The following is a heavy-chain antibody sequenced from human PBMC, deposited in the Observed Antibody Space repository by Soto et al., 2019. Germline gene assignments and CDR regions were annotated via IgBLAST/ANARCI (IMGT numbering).Heavy chain of an antibody. V-gene: IGHV1-69*01. CDR3: ARDSFMDTAMVTLGY. CDR1: GGTFSSYA. D-gene: IGHD5-18*01. Sequence: QVQLVQSGAEVKKPGSSVKVSCKASGGTFSSYAISWVRQAPGQGLEWMGGIIPIFGTANYAQKFQGRVTISADESTSTAYMELCSLRSEDTAVYYCARDSFMDTAMVTLGYWGQGTLVTVSS. CDR2: IIPIFGTA. J-gene: IGHJ4*02.